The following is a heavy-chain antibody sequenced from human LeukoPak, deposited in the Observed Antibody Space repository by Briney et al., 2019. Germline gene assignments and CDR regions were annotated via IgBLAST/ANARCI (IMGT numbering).Heavy chain of an antibody. D-gene: IGHD3-10*01. CDR3: ARARKQGFYGSGRYNWFDP. J-gene: IGHJ5*02. Sequence: AASVKVSCKASGYTFTDYFMHWVRQAPGQGLEWMGWMNPNSGNTGYAQKFQGRVTITRNTSISTAYMELSSLRSEDTAVYYCARARKQGFYGSGRYNWFDPWGQGTLVTVSS. CDR1: GYTFTDYF. V-gene: IGHV1-8*03. CDR2: MNPNSGNT.